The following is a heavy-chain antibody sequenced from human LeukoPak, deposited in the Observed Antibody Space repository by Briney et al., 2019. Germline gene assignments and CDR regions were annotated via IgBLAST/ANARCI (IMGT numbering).Heavy chain of an antibody. V-gene: IGHV1-69*05. Sequence: GASVKASCKASGSTFSSYAISWVRQAPGQGLEWMGGIIPIFGTANYAQRFQGRVTITTDESTSTAYMELSSLRSEDTAVYYCVVSNITYYYDSSGFPRRYYFDYWGQGTLVTVSS. J-gene: IGHJ4*02. CDR1: GSTFSSYA. CDR2: IIPIFGTA. CDR3: VVSNITYYYDSSGFPRRYYFDY. D-gene: IGHD3-22*01.